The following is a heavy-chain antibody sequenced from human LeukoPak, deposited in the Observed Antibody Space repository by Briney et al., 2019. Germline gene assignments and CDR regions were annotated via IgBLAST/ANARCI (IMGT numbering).Heavy chain of an antibody. CDR3: AKVEGSGSYFYAFDI. V-gene: IGHV3-23*01. Sequence: GGSLRLSCAASGFTFSSYAMSWVRQAPGKGLEWVSAMSGSGGSTYYADSVKGRFTISRDNSKNTLYLQMNSLRAEDTAVYYCAKVEGSGSYFYAFDIWGQGTMVTVSS. CDR2: MSGSGGST. J-gene: IGHJ3*02. D-gene: IGHD1-26*01. CDR1: GFTFSSYA.